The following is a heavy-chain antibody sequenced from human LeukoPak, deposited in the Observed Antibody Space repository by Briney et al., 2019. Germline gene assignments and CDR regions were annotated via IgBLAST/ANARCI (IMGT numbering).Heavy chain of an antibody. CDR3: ARYYYDSSGYYPYYFDY. J-gene: IGHJ4*02. V-gene: IGHV4-4*02. CDR1: GGSISSSNW. CDR2: IYHSGST. Sequence: SETLSLTCAVSGGSISSSNWWSWVRQPPGKGLEWIGEIYHSGSTNYNPSLKSRVTISVDKSKNQFSLKLSSVTAADTAVYYCARYYYDSSGYYPYYFDYWGQGTLVTVSS. D-gene: IGHD3-22*01.